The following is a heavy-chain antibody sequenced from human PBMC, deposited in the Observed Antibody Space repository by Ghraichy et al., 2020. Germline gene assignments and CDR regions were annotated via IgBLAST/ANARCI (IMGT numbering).Heavy chain of an antibody. Sequence: GESLNISCAASGLIFRSYAMHWVRQAPGRGFEWVAVISHDGDIKYYADSVKGRFTISRDNPKNTLYLETNDLRVEDTAVYYCARPQISSTSFIYAMDVWGQGTSFILSS. V-gene: IGHV3-30-3*01. CDR1: GLIFRSYA. D-gene: IGHD2-2*01. CDR2: ISHDGDIK. J-gene: IGHJ6*02. CDR3: ARPQISSTSFIYAMDV.